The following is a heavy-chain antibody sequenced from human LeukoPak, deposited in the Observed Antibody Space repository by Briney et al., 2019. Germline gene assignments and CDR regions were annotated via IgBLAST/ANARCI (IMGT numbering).Heavy chain of an antibody. D-gene: IGHD1-26*01. Sequence: TGGCLRLSCAASGFTFDNYAMHWVRQAPGKGLEWVSSISWNSGKIDYADSVKGRFTISRDNAKNSLYLQMNSLRAEDTALYYCAKAITYSGSYCFDYWGQGTLVTVSS. CDR1: GFTFDNYA. V-gene: IGHV3-9*01. CDR2: ISWNSGKI. CDR3: AKAITYSGSYCFDY. J-gene: IGHJ4*02.